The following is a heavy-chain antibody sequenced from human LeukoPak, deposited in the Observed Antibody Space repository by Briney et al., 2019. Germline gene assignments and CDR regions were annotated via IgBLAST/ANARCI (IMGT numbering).Heavy chain of an antibody. CDR1: GYSISSGYC. Sequence: PSETLSLTCTVFGYSISSGYCWGWIRQSPEKGLEWIRNIHHSGSTYYNPSLKSGMTISVATSKNQFPLRLNSVTAADTAVYYCARASTTWGRMGYWGQGTLVTVSS. CDR3: ARASTTWGRMGY. D-gene: IGHD6-13*01. J-gene: IGHJ4*02. CDR2: IHHSGST. V-gene: IGHV4-38-2*02.